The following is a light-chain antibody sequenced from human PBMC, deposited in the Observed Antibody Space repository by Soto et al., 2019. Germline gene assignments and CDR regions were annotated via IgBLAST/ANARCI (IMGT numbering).Light chain of an antibody. CDR2: LNSDGSH. CDR3: QTWGTGIQV. J-gene: IGLJ3*02. Sequence: QLVLTQSPSASASLGASVKLTCTLSSGHSTYAIAWLQQQPEKGPRYLMKLNSDGSHIQGDGIPDRFSGSSSWAERYLTISSLQYEDEADYYCQTWGTGIQVFGGGTKVTVL. CDR1: SGHSTYA. V-gene: IGLV4-69*01.